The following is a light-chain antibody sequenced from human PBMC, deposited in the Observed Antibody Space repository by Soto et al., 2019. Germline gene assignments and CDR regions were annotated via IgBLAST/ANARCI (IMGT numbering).Light chain of an antibody. V-gene: IGLV2-11*01. CDR1: SSDVGGYNY. CDR2: DVS. J-gene: IGLJ1*01. CDR3: CSYAGSYTYNYV. Sequence: QSVLTQPRSVSGPPGQSVTISCTGTSSDVGGYNYVSWYQQHPGKAPKLMIYDVSKRPSGVPDRFSGSKSGNTASLTISGLQAEDEADYYCCSYAGSYTYNYVFGTGTKVTVL.